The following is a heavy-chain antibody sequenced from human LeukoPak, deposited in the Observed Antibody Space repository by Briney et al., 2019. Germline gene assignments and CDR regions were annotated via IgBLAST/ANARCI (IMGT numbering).Heavy chain of an antibody. D-gene: IGHD3-3*01. J-gene: IGHJ6*03. CDR1: GFTFSDYY. CDR2: ISSSGSTI. CDR3: AREVTIFGVARYYYYMDV. Sequence: PGGSLRLSCAASGFTFSDYYMSWIRQAPGKGLEWVSYISSSGSTIYYADSVKGRFTISRDNAKNSLYLQMNSLRAEDTAVYYCAREVTIFGVARYYYYMDVWGKGTTVTVSS. V-gene: IGHV3-11*04.